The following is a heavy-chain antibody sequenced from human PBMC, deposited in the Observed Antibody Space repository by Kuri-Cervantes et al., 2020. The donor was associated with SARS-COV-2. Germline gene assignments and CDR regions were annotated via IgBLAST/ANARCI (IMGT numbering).Heavy chain of an antibody. CDR3: ASLRPNYNWNYEEGPRYYYYMDV. Sequence: SETLSLTCTVSGDSISSSRYYWGWIRQPPGKGLEWIGSMYYSGSTYYNPSLKSRLTISVDTSKNQFSLKLSSVTAADTAVYYCASLRPNYNWNYEEGPRYYYYMDVWGKGTTVTVSS. D-gene: IGHD1-7*01. CDR2: MYYSGST. J-gene: IGHJ6*03. V-gene: IGHV4-39*01. CDR1: GDSISSSRYY.